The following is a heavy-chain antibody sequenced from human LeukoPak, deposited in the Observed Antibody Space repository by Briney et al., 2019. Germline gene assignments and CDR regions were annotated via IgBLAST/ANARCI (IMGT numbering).Heavy chain of an antibody. CDR2: INPSGGSA. V-gene: IGHV1-46*01. CDR1: GYTLTTYY. D-gene: IGHD2-8*01. Sequence: GASVKVSCKASGYTLTTYYIHCVRQAPGQGLEWMGMINPSGGSAYAQRFQGRVTMTRDTSTNTVYMEVSSLRSEDTAMYYCARDPANGVPDAFDIWGKGTTVTISS. CDR3: ARDPANGVPDAFDI. J-gene: IGHJ3*02.